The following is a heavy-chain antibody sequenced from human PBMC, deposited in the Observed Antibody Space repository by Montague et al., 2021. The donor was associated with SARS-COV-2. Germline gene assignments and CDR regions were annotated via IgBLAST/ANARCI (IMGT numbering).Heavy chain of an antibody. J-gene: IGHJ4*02. V-gene: IGHV3-23*03. CDR3: AKDPVPVAGRYFDY. D-gene: IGHD6-19*01. CDR1: GFTFNNYA. Sequence: SLRLSCAASGFTFNNYAMNWVRQAPGKGLEWVSVIASGGRSTFYADSVRGRFTISRDNSKDTFYLQMYSLRPEDTAIYYCAKDPVPVAGRYFDYWGQGTLVTVSS. CDR2: IASGGRST.